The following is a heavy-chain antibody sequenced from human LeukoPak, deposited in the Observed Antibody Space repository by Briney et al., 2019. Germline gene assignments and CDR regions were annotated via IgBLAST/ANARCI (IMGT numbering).Heavy chain of an antibody. CDR1: GFTFDDYA. CDR3: AKDTNHSSGWYYYEY. D-gene: IGHD6-19*01. Sequence: GGSLRLSCAASGFTFDDYAMHWVRHAPGKGLEWVSGISWNSGSIVYADSVKGRFTISRDNAKNSLYLQMNSLRAEDTALYYCAKDTNHSSGWYYYEYGGQGTLVTVYS. V-gene: IGHV3-9*01. J-gene: IGHJ4*02. CDR2: ISWNSGSI.